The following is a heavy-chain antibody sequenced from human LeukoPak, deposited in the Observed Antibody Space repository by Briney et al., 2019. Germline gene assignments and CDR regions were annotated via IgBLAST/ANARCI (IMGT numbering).Heavy chain of an antibody. J-gene: IGHJ6*03. D-gene: IGHD2-2*01. CDR1: GGSFSGYY. CDR3: ARAGVVAYHLYYFHMDV. CDR2: INHSGRT. V-gene: IGHV4-34*01. Sequence: SETLSLTCAVAGGSFSGYYCSWIRQPPGKGLGWIGEINHSGRTNDNTSLKSRVTMSIDTSKNQFSLNLTSVTAADTAVYYCARAGVVAYHLYYFHMDVWGKGTTVTVSS.